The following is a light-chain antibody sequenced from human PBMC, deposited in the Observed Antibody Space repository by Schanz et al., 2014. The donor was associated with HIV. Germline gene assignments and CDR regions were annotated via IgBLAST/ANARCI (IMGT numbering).Light chain of an antibody. CDR2: GAS. CDR1: QSVRNN. Sequence: EIVMTQSPATLSVSPGERATLSCRASQSVRNNLAWYQQKPGQAPRLLIYGASTRATGIPDRFSGSGSGTDFTLTISGLEPEDFAVYYCQQYGSSPWTFGQGTRVEVK. V-gene: IGKV3-20*01. J-gene: IGKJ1*01. CDR3: QQYGSSPWT.